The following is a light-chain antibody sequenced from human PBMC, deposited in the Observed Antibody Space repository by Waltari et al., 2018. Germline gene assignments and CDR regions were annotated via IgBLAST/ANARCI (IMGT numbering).Light chain of an antibody. J-gene: IGKJ1*01. CDR1: QSVSSN. CDR3: QQYNNRGT. V-gene: IGKV3-15*01. CDR2: GAS. Sequence: EMVMTQSPATLSVSPGVRATLSCRASQSVSSNLAWYQQKPGQAPRLLIYGASTRATGIPARFSGSGSGIEFTLTISSLQSEDFAVYYCQQYNNRGTFGQGTKVEIK.